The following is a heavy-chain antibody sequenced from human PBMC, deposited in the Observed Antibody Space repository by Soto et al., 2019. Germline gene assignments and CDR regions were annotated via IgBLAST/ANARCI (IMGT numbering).Heavy chain of an antibody. D-gene: IGHD2-15*01. Sequence: EVQLVESGGGLVKPGRSLRLSCTASGFTFGDYAMSWFRQAPGKGLEWVGFIRSKAYGGTTEYAASVKGRFTISRDDSKSIAYLQMNSLKTEDTAVYYCTTSHIVVVVAATHRCGQLTLVTVSS. CDR3: TTSHIVVVVAATHR. CDR1: GFTFGDYA. CDR2: IRSKAYGGTT. V-gene: IGHV3-49*05. J-gene: IGHJ5*02.